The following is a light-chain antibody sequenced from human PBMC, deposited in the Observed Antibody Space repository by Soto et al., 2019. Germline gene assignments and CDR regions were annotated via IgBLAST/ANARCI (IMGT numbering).Light chain of an antibody. CDR2: GAS. CDR1: ENVRTF. Sequence: FVLPQSPATLSLSPGERSTLSYSASENVRTFVDWYQQKPGQAPRLLIHGASNRATGIPDRFSGSGSGTEFTLTISSLQSEDFAVYYCQQYNTWTSITFGQGTRLEIK. CDR3: QQYNTWTSIT. J-gene: IGKJ5*01. V-gene: IGKV3D-15*01.